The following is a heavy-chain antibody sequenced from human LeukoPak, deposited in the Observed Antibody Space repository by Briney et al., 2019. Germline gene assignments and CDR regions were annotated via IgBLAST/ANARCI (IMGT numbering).Heavy chain of an antibody. CDR1: GFTFSSYA. CDR3: AKEARDILTHYYWGSQFDY. D-gene: IGHD3-9*01. V-gene: IGHV3-23*01. Sequence: QSGGSLRLSCAASGFTFSSYAMNWVRQAPGKGLEWVAAISGRGGDTFYADSVKGRFTFSRDNSKNTMFLQMNSLRAEDTALYYCAKEARDILTHYYWGSQFDYWGQGTLVIVSS. J-gene: IGHJ4*02. CDR2: ISGRGGDT.